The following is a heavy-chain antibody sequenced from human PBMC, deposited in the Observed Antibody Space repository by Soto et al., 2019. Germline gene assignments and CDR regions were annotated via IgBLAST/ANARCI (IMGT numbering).Heavy chain of an antibody. CDR3: ARDAAAAGDYYGMDV. V-gene: IGHV1-69*08. J-gene: IGHJ6*02. D-gene: IGHD6-13*01. Sequence: QVQLVQSGAEVKKPGSSVKVSCKASGGTFSSYTISWVRQAPGQGLEWMGRIIPILGIANYAQKFQGRVTSTADKSTSTAYRELSSLRSEDTAVYYCARDAAAAGDYYGMDVWGQGTTVTVSS. CDR1: GGTFSSYT. CDR2: IIPILGIA.